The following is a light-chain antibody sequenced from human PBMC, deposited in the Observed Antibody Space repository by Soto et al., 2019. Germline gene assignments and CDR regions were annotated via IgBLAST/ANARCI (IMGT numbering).Light chain of an antibody. Sequence: EVGWTQSPATLSSFPGDRVTLSCRASQYINARLAWYQHRPGQAPRLLIYQTSIRAAGIPARFSASGTGSAFTLTIIDVQAVDVASCYCRRRPIRPRTFGQGAKVDIK. J-gene: IGKJ1*01. CDR1: QYINAR. CDR3: RRRPIRPRT. CDR2: QTS. V-gene: IGKV3D-11*01.